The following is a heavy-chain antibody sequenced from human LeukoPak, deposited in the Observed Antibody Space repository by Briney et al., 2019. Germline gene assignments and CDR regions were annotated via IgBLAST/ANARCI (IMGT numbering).Heavy chain of an antibody. V-gene: IGHV3-30*18. CDR2: ISYDGSNK. J-gene: IGHJ4*02. CDR3: AKVSVLGYSSGWYDY. Sequence: GGSLRLSCAASGFNFSACGMHWVRQAPGEGLEWVALISYDGSNKYYTDSVKARFTISRDNSKNTLYLQMNSLRAEDTAIYYCAKVSVLGYSSGWYDYWGQGTLVTVSS. D-gene: IGHD6-19*01. CDR1: GFNFSACG.